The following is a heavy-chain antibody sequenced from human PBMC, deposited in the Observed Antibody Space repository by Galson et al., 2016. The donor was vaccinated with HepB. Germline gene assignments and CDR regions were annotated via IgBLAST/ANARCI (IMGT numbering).Heavy chain of an antibody. D-gene: IGHD2-15*01. CDR1: GFSFSRYA. CDR3: LADTYDFDL. V-gene: IGHV3-23*01. Sequence: SLRLSCAASGFSFSRYAMSWVRQAPGKGLEWVSSISHSATGTYYADSVKGRFTISRDNSNNTVSLQMNSLRVEDTAVYYCLADTYDFDLWGQGTMVSVSS. CDR2: ISHSATGT. J-gene: IGHJ3*01.